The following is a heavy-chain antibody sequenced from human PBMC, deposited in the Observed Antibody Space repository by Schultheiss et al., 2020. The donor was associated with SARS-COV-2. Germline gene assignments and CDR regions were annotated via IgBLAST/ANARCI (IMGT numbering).Heavy chain of an antibody. CDR2: ISGSGGTI. CDR3: ARDGGYNYGDFDY. V-gene: IGHV3-48*03. CDR1: GFKFSNYE. Sequence: GGSLRLSCAASGFKFSNYEMNWVRQAPGKGLEWVSYISGSGGTIYYADSVKGRFTISRDSTKNSLFLLMNSLRADDTAVYYCARDGGYNYGDFDYWGQGTLVTVSS. D-gene: IGHD5-24*01. J-gene: IGHJ4*02.